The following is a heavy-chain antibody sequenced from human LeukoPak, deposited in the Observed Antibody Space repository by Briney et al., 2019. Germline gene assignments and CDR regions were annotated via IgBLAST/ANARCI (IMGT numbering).Heavy chain of an antibody. CDR2: IYSGGST. J-gene: IGHJ5*02. CDR1: GFTFSDYY. Sequence: PGGSLRLSCVASGFTFSDYYMSWIRQAPGKGLEWVSVIYSGGSTYYADSVKGRFTISRDNSKNTLYLQMNSLRAEDTAVYYCARGRPLFDPWGQGTLVTVSS. CDR3: ARGRPLFDP. V-gene: IGHV3-53*01.